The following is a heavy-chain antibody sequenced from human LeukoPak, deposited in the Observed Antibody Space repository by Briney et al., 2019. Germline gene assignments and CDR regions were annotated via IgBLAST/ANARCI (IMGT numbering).Heavy chain of an antibody. CDR1: GDSISTYH. Sequence: SETVSLTCTVSGDSISTYHWNWIRKPPGKGREWIGYMQSNGNSKYNPSLRSRVTIFIDTSKSQVALILSSVTAADTAVYYCARDKQHSYGRYFDHWGQGALVTVSS. J-gene: IGHJ4*02. V-gene: IGHV4-59*01. CDR2: MQSNGNS. CDR3: ARDKQHSYGRYFDH. D-gene: IGHD3-16*01.